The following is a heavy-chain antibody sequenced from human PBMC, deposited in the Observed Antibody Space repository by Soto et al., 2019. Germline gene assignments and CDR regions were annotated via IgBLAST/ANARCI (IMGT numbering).Heavy chain of an antibody. V-gene: IGHV1-46*01. CDR2: INPSGGST. J-gene: IGHJ4*02. Sequence: ASVKVSCKASGYTFTSYYMHWVRQAPGQGLEWMGIINPSGGSTTYAQKFQGRVTMTRDTSTSTVYMELSSLRSEDTAVYYCARVGCSGGSCYAVDYWGQGTLGTVSS. D-gene: IGHD2-15*01. CDR1: GYTFTSYY. CDR3: ARVGCSGGSCYAVDY.